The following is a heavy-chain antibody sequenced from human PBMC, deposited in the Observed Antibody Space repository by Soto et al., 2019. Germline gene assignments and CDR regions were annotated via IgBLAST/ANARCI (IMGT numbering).Heavy chain of an antibody. J-gene: IGHJ5*02. CDR2: IYKSGNT. D-gene: IGHD2-2*01. V-gene: IGHV4-59*01. Sequence: SETLSLTCTVSGDSISSYYWSWIRQPPGKGLEWIGYIYKSGNTEYNPSLKSRVTISVDTSKNQFFLKLTSVTAADTAVYYCARPTYCSSTSCYWFDPWGLGTLVTVSS. CDR1: GDSISSYY. CDR3: ARPTYCSSTSCYWFDP.